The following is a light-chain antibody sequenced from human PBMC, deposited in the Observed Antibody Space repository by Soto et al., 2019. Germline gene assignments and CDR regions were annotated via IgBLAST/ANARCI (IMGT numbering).Light chain of an antibody. CDR3: QHRLNWPLT. Sequence: EIVLTQSPATLSLSPGERATLSCRASQSVSSYLAWYQQKPGQAPRLLIYGASNRATGIPARFSGSGSGTDFTLTISGLKPEDFAVYYCQHRLNWPLTFGGGTKVEIK. CDR1: QSVSSY. V-gene: IGKV3-11*01. CDR2: GAS. J-gene: IGKJ4*01.